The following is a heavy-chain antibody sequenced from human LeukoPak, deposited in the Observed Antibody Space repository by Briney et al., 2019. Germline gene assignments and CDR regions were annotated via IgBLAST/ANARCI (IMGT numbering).Heavy chain of an antibody. V-gene: IGHV3-23*01. Sequence: GGALRLSCAASGFTFCSYALSWVRQAPGEGVEWVSAISGSGGSTYYADSVKGRFTISRDNSKNTLYLQMNSLRAEDTAVYYCAKDRYSSSSPFDYWGQGTLVTVSS. D-gene: IGHD6-6*01. CDR2: ISGSGGST. CDR3: AKDRYSSSSPFDY. J-gene: IGHJ4*02. CDR1: GFTFCSYA.